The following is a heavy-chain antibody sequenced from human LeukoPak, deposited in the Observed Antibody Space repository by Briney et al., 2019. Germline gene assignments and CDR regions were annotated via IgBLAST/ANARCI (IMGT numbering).Heavy chain of an antibody. Sequence: PPETLSLTCAVSGYSISSGYYWGWIRQPPGKGLEWIGSIYHSGSTYYNPSLKSRATISVDTSENQFSLNLTSVTAADTAVYYCARVVSRQIGGFDPWGQGTVVTVSS. CDR3: ARVVSRQIGGFDP. D-gene: IGHD3-16*01. CDR2: IYHSGST. V-gene: IGHV4-38-2*01. CDR1: GYSISSGYY. J-gene: IGHJ5*02.